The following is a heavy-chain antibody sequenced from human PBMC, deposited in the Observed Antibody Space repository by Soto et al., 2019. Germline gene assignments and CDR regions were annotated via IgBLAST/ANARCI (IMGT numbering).Heavy chain of an antibody. V-gene: IGHV4-39*07. D-gene: IGHD6-13*01. CDR1: GGSISSSSYY. CDR3: ARSPRSSPYFDY. Sequence: PSETLSLTCTVSGGSISSSSYYWGWIRQPPGKGLEWIGSIYYSGSTYYNPSLKSRVTISVDTSKDQFSLKLSSVTASDTAFYFCARSPRSSPYFDYWGQGALVTVSS. J-gene: IGHJ4*02. CDR2: IYYSGST.